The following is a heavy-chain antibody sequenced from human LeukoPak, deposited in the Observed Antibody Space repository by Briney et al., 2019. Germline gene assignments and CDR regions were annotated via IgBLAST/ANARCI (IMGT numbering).Heavy chain of an antibody. J-gene: IGHJ6*03. CDR2: IRGSGDST. CDR3: AKSYSYYHMDD. Sequence: GGSLRLSCAASGFTFSSHPMSWVRLAPGRGLEWVSSIRGSGDSTYYADSVKGRFTISRDNTKNTLYLQMNSLRGDDTAVYYCAKSYSYYHMDDWGKGTSVTVSS. V-gene: IGHV3-23*01. CDR1: GFTFSSHP.